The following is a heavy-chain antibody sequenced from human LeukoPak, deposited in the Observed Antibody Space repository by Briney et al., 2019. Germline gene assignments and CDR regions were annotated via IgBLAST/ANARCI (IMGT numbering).Heavy chain of an antibody. D-gene: IGHD2-15*01. CDR1: NGSISNYY. Sequence: SETPSLTCTVSNGSISNYYWNWIRQPPGKGLEWIGYVYYTGSTKYNATLKSRVTLLVDTSKNQFSLKLKSVTAADTAVYYCARGVVDNWLDPWGQGTLVIVSS. CDR3: ARGVVDNWLDP. J-gene: IGHJ5*02. CDR2: VYYTGST. V-gene: IGHV4-59*01.